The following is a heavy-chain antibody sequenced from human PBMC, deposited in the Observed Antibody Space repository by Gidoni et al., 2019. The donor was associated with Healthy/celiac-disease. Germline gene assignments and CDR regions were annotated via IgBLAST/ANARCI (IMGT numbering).Heavy chain of an antibody. CDR3: AKDMSPYSSGWLFDY. J-gene: IGHJ4*02. D-gene: IGHD6-19*01. V-gene: IGHV3-43*01. CDR2: ISWDGGST. CDR1: GFTLDDYT. Sequence: EVQLVESGGVVVQPGGSLRLSCAASGFTLDDYTMHWVRQAPGKGLEWVSLISWDGGSTYYADSVKGRFTISRDNSKNSLYLQMNSLRTEDTALYYCAKDMSPYSSGWLFDYWGQGTLVTVSS.